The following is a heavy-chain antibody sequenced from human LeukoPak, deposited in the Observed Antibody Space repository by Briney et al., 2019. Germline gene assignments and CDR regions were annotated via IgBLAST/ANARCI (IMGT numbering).Heavy chain of an antibody. CDR3: ARDGYYDSSGYEGDY. V-gene: IGHV3-53*01. D-gene: IGHD3-22*01. CDR2: IYSGGST. Sequence: PGGSLRLSCAASGFTVSSNYMSWVRQAPGKGLEWVSVIYSGGSTYYADSVKGRFTISRDNSKNTPYLQMNSLRAEDTAVYYCARDGYYDSSGYEGDYWGQGTLVTVSS. J-gene: IGHJ4*02. CDR1: GFTVSSNY.